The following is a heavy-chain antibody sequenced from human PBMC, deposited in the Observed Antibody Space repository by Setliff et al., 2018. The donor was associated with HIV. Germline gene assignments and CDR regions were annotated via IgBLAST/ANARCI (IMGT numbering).Heavy chain of an antibody. CDR2: IYTSGST. D-gene: IGHD3-10*01. CDR3: ARHSGVASPNWFDP. CDR1: GGSISSYY. Sequence: VSGGSISSYYWSWIRQPAGKGLEWIGRIYTSGSTNYNPSLKSRVTMSVDTSKNQFSLKLSSATAADTAVYYCARHSGVASPNWFDPWGQGTLVTVSS. J-gene: IGHJ5*02. V-gene: IGHV4-4*07.